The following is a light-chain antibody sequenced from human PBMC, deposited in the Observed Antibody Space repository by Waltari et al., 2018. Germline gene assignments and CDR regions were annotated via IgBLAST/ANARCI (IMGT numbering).Light chain of an antibody. J-gene: IGKJ5*01. CDR3: QQFNTYPLT. V-gene: IGKV1-9*01. CDR1: QGISSY. Sequence: IQLTQSPSSLSASVGDRVTITCRASQGISSYLAWYQQKPGKAPKLLIYAAFTLQSGVPSRVSGSGSGTDFTLTISSLQPEDFATYYCQQFNTYPLTFGQGTRLEIK. CDR2: AAF.